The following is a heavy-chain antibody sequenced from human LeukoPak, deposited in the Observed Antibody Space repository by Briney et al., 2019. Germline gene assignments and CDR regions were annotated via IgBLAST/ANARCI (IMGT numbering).Heavy chain of an antibody. J-gene: IGHJ4*02. Sequence: SETLSLTCTVSGYSISSGYYWGWIRQPPGKGLEWIGSIYHSGSTYYNPSLKSRVTISVDTSKNQFSLKLNSVTAADTAVYYCARSPVHCSTTTCFGFYFDYWGQGTLVTVSS. D-gene: IGHD2-2*01. CDR2: IYHSGST. V-gene: IGHV4-38-2*02. CDR1: GYSISSGYY. CDR3: ARSPVHCSTTTCFGFYFDY.